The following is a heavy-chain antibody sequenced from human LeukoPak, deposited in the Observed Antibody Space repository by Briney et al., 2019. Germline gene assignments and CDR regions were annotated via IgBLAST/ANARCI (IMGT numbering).Heavy chain of an antibody. J-gene: IGHJ3*02. CDR2: INPNSGGT. CDR3: ARVGYCSGGSCRRGAFDI. CDR1: GYTFTGYY. V-gene: IGHV1-2*02. D-gene: IGHD2-15*01. Sequence: ASVRVSCKASGYTFTGYYMHWVRQAPGQGLEWMGWINPNSGGTNYAQKFQGRVTMTRDTSISTAYMELSRLRSDDTAVYYCARVGYCSGGSCRRGAFDIWGQGTMVTVSS.